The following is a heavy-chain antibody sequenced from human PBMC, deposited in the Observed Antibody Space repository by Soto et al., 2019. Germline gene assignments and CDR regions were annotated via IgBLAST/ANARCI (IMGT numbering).Heavy chain of an antibody. V-gene: IGHV3-30-3*01. CDR1: GFTFSSYA. CDR2: ISYDGSNK. CDR3: ARCPITIFGVVIRGWFDP. Sequence: PGGSLRLSCAASGFTFSSYAMHWVRQAPGKGLEWVAVISYDGSNKYYADSVKGRFTISRDNSKNTLYLQMNSLRAEDTAVYYCARCPITIFGVVIRGWFDPWGQGTLVTVSS. J-gene: IGHJ5*02. D-gene: IGHD3-3*01.